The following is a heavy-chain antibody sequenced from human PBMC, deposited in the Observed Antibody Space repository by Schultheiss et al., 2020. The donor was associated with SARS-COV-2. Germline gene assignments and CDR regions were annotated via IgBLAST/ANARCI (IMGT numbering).Heavy chain of an antibody. V-gene: IGHV4-34*01. Sequence: SETLSLTCAVYGGSFSGYYWSWIRQPPGKGLEWIGEINHSGSTNYNPSLKSRVTISVDTSKNQFSLKLSSVTAADTAVYYCARDGYSSGWPNHDYWGQGTLVTVSS. J-gene: IGHJ4*02. CDR3: ARDGYSSGWPNHDY. CDR1: GGSFSGYY. D-gene: IGHD6-19*01. CDR2: INHSGST.